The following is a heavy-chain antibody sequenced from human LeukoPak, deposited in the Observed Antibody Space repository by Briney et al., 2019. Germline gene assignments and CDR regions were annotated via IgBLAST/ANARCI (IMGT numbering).Heavy chain of an antibody. CDR2: IYYSGST. CDR1: GGSISGYY. Sequence: SETLSLTCTVSGGSISGYYWSWIRQPPGKRLEWIGYIYYSGSTIYNPSLKSRVTISVDTSKNQVSLELSSVTAADTAVYYCARGRYFDWLPSNWFDLWGQGTLVTVSS. V-gene: IGHV4-59*01. J-gene: IGHJ5*02. CDR3: ARGRYFDWLPSNWFDL. D-gene: IGHD3-9*01.